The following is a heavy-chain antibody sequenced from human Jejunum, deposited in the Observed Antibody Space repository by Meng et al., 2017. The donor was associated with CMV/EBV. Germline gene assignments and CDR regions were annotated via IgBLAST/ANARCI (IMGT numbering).Heavy chain of an antibody. V-gene: IGHV6-1*01. J-gene: IGHJ4*02. Sequence: DSVSRNNVAWNWIRQSPSRGLEWLGRTYYRSKWYNDYAVSVKSRITIDPDTSKNQFSLQLNSVTPEDTAVYYCARALAMAGDIMDYWGQGTLVTVSS. CDR3: ARALAMAGDIMDY. D-gene: IGHD6-19*01. CDR1: DSVSRNNVA. CDR2: TYYRSKWYN.